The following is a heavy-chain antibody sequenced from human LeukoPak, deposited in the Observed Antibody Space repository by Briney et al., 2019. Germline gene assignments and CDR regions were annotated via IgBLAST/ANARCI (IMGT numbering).Heavy chain of an antibody. D-gene: IGHD3-10*01. CDR1: GYTFTSYG. V-gene: IGHV1-18*01. J-gene: IGHJ6*02. Sequence: ASVKVSCKASGYTFTSYGISWVRQAPGQGLEWTGWISAYNGNTNYAQKLQGRVTMTTDTSTSTAYMELRSLRSDDTAVYYCARDHYGSGSYLFGVHYGMDVWGQGTTVTVSS. CDR2: ISAYNGNT. CDR3: ARDHYGSGSYLFGVHYGMDV.